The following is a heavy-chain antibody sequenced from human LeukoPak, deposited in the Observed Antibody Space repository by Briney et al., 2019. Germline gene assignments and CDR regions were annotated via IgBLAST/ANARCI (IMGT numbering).Heavy chain of an antibody. CDR1: GFTFSSYE. CDR3: ASSVPYCSGGSCYPIDY. D-gene: IGHD2-15*01. Sequence: GGSLRLSCASSGFTFSSYEMNWVRQAPGKGLEGVSYISSSGSTIYYADSVKGRFTISRDNAKNSLYLQMNSLRAEDTAVYYCASSVPYCSGGSCYPIDYWGQGTLVTVSS. J-gene: IGHJ4*02. CDR2: ISSSGSTI. V-gene: IGHV3-48*03.